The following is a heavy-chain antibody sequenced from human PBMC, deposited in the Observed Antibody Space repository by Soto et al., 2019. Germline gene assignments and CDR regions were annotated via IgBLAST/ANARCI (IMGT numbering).Heavy chain of an antibody. V-gene: IGHV3-23*01. CDR1: GFTFSSYA. J-gene: IGHJ1*01. CDR3: AKVRYGDHGYFQQ. D-gene: IGHD4-17*01. CDR2: ISGSGGST. Sequence: SLRLSCAASGFTFSSYAISWFRQAPGKGLEWVSAISGSGGSTYYADSVKGRFTISRDNSKNTLYLQMNSLRAEGTAVYYCAKVRYGDHGYFQQWGKGNLVTVS.